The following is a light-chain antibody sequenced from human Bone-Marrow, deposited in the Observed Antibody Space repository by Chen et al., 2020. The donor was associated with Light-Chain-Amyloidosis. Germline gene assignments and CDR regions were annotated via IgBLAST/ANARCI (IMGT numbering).Light chain of an antibody. J-gene: IGLJ1*01. Sequence: SVLTQPASVSVSPGQSITISCTGTSSDVGGDNHVSWYQQHPDKAPKLMISEVTNRPSWVPDRFSGSKSDNTASLTISGLQTEDEADYFCSSYTITNTLVFGSGTRVTVL. CDR3: SSYTITNTLV. V-gene: IGLV2-14*01. CDR1: SSDVGGDNH. CDR2: EVT.